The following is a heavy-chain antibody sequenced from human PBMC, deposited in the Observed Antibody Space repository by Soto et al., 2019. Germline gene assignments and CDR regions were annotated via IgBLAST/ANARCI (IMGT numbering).Heavy chain of an antibody. J-gene: IGHJ3*02. CDR1: GYTFTSYD. D-gene: IGHD3-9*01. Sequence: ASVKVSCKASGYTFTSYDINWVRQATGQGLEWMGWMNPNSGNTGYAQKFQGRVTMTRNTSISTAYMELSSLRSEDTAVYYCGRGVLRYFDWLLSNAFDIWGQGTMVTVSS. CDR2: MNPNSGNT. CDR3: GRGVLRYFDWLLSNAFDI. V-gene: IGHV1-8*01.